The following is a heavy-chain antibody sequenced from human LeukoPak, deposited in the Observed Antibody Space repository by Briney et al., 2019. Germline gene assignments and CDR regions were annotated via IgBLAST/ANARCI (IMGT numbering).Heavy chain of an antibody. CDR3: AKDQGVTIFGVVTPTSYYFDC. CDR1: GFSFSNYA. V-gene: IGHV3-23*01. CDR2: ITGSGGST. J-gene: IGHJ4*02. D-gene: IGHD3-3*01. Sequence: PGGSLRLSCAASGFSFSNYAMSWVRQAPGKGLEWVSGITGSGGSTYYADSVKGRFTISRDNSKNTLYLQMNSLRAEDTAVYYCAKDQGVTIFGVVTPTSYYFDCWGQGTLVTVSS.